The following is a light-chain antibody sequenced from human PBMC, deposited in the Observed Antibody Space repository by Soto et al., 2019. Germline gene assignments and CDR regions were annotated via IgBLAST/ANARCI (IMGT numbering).Light chain of an antibody. CDR1: QSVFYSSNNKNY. CDR2: WAS. V-gene: IGKV4-1*01. CDR3: QQYYGTPYT. J-gene: IGKJ2*01. Sequence: DIVMTQSPDSLAVSLGERATINCKSSQSVFYSSNNKNYLAWYQQKPGQPPKLLIYWASTRESGVPDRFSGSGSGTDFTLTISGLQAEDVAVYYCQQYYGTPYTFGQGTKLEIQ.